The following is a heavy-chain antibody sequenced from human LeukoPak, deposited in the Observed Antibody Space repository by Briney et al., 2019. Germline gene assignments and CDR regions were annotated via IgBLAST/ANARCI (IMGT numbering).Heavy chain of an antibody. CDR2: IYHSGTT. CDR1: GDSISTYY. CDR3: ARQKYDYGANHWYFDL. J-gene: IGHJ2*01. D-gene: IGHD4/OR15-4a*01. V-gene: IGHV4-59*08. Sequence: SETLSLTCTVSGDSISTYYWSWIRQPPGNGLGWIAYIYHSGTTNYNPSLKSRVTISEDTPKNQVSLNLTSVTAADTAVYYCARQKYDYGANHWYFDLWGRGTLVTVSS.